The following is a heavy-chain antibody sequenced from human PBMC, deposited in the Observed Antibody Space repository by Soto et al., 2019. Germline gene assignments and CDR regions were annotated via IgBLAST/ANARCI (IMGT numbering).Heavy chain of an antibody. Sequence: QMQLVQSGPEVKKPGTSVRVPCKASGFNFGTSFIQWMRQARGHRLEWIGWIVVGTGDTNYAQRFQERVTFTRDMSTNTAYMELTSLTSEDTAIYYCAADRAQNDPYNWVDPWGQGTLVTVSS. J-gene: IGHJ5*02. CDR1: GFNFGTSF. V-gene: IGHV1-58*02. CDR3: AADRAQNDPYNWVDP. CDR2: IVVGTGDT.